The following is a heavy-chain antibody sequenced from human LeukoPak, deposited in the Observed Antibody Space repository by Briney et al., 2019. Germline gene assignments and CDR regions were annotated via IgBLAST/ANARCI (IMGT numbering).Heavy chain of an antibody. V-gene: IGHV1-69*05. CDR2: IIPIFGTA. CDR1: GGTFSSYA. Sequence: ASVKVSCKASGGTFSSYAISWVRQAPGQGLEWMGGIIPIFGTANYAQKFQGRVTITTDESTSTAYMELSSLRSEDTAVYYCARALVVVPAATLYMDVWGKGTTVTVSS. CDR3: ARALVVVPAATLYMDV. J-gene: IGHJ6*03. D-gene: IGHD2-2*01.